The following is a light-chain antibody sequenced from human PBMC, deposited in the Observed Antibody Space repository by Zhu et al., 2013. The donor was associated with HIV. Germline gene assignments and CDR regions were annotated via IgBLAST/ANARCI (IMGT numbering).Light chain of an antibody. V-gene: IGLV2-23*02. CDR1: SSDVGGYNL. J-gene: IGLJ1*01. CDR3: CSYAGSRAAFFV. CDR2: EVT. Sequence: QSALTQPASVSGSPGQSITISCTGTSSDVGGYNLVSWYQQHPGKVPKLIIYEVTKRPSGVSNRFSGSKSGNTASLTISGLQADDEADYHCCSYAGSRAAFFVFGAGTKVTVL.